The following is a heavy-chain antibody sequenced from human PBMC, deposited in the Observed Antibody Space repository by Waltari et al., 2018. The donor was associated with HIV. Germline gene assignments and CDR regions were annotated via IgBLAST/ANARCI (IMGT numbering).Heavy chain of an antibody. CDR1: GYSFTSYW. D-gene: IGHD2-2*01. Sequence: EVQLVQSGAEVKKPGESLKISCKGSGYSFTSYWIGWVRQMPGKGLEWMGIIYPGDSDTRYSPSLQGQGTISADKSISTAYLQWSSLKASDTAMYYCARRDCSSTSCNNWFDPWGQGTLVTVSS. J-gene: IGHJ5*02. V-gene: IGHV5-51*03. CDR2: IYPGDSDT. CDR3: ARRDCSSTSCNNWFDP.